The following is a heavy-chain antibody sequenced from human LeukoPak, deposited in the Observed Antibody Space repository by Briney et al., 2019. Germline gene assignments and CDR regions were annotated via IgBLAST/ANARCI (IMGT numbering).Heavy chain of an antibody. D-gene: IGHD5-18*01. CDR3: ARVSGYSYGYDAFDI. Sequence: SGGSLRLSCAASGFTFSSYSMNWVRQAPGKGLEWVSSISSSSSYIYYADSVKGRFTISRDNAKNSLYLQMNSLRAEDTAVYYCARVSGYSYGYDAFDIWGQGTMVTVSS. V-gene: IGHV3-21*01. J-gene: IGHJ3*02. CDR2: ISSSSSYI. CDR1: GFTFSSYS.